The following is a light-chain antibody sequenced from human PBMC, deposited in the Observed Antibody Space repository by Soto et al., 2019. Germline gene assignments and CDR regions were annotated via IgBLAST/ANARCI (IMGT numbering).Light chain of an antibody. CDR2: FAS. Sequence: EIVMTQSPATLSVSPGERATLSCRASQSVSSKLAWFQQKPGQAPRLLIYFASTRATGIPARFSGSGSGTEFNLTISSLQSEDFAVYYCQQYNNWPHTFGQGTKLEIK. J-gene: IGKJ2*01. V-gene: IGKV3-15*01. CDR1: QSVSSK. CDR3: QQYNNWPHT.